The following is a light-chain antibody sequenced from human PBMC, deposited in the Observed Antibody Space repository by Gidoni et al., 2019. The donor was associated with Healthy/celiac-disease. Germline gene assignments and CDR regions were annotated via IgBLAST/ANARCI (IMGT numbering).Light chain of an antibody. CDR2: DAS. CDR1: QDISNY. J-gene: IGKJ4*01. Sequence: DPVSITCQASQDISNYLNWYQQKPGKAPKLLIYDASNLETGVPSRFSGSGSGTDFTFTISSLQPEDIATYYCQQYDNLPPRLTFGGGTKVGIK. V-gene: IGKV1-33*01. CDR3: QQYDNLPPRLT.